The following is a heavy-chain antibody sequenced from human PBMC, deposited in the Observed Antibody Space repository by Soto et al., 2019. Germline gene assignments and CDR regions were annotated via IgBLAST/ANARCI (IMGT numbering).Heavy chain of an antibody. CDR2: IIKDGSEK. D-gene: IGHD3-10*01. J-gene: IGHJ4*02. Sequence: GGSLRLYCAASGFTFSTYWMTWVRQAPGKGLEWVANIIKDGSEKFYVDSVKGRFTISRDNAKNSLYLDMNSLRVEDTAVYYCARDWGGLGYWGQGTLVTVSS. CDR1: GFTFSTYW. CDR3: ARDWGGLGY. V-gene: IGHV3-7*03.